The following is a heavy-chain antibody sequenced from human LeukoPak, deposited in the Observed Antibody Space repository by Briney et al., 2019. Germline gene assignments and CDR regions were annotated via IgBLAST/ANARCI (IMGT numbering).Heavy chain of an antibody. J-gene: IGHJ4*02. D-gene: IGHD3-10*01. V-gene: IGHV3-48*01. CDR3: AKDDLTYYYGSGSSFDY. CDR2: ISSSSSTI. Sequence: GGSLRLSCAASGFTFSSYSMNWVRQAPGKGLEWVSYISSSSSTIYYADSVKGRFTISRDNSKNTLYLQMNSLRAEDTAVYYCAKDDLTYYYGSGSSFDYWGQGTLVTVSS. CDR1: GFTFSSYS.